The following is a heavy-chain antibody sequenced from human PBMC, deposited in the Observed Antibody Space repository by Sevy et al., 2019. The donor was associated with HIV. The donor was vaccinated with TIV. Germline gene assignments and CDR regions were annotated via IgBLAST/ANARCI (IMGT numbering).Heavy chain of an antibody. Sequence: GGSLRLSCAASGFTFSSSWMSWVRQAPGKGLEWVGRVKNKGDGGTTDDSAPVKGRFTIASDDSTNTLYLQMNSLKTEDTAIYYCTTDPPGYYYGSGTARYMDVWGKGTTVTVSS. J-gene: IGHJ6*04. CDR2: VKNKGDGGTT. D-gene: IGHD3-10*01. V-gene: IGHV3-15*01. CDR1: GFTFSSSW. CDR3: TTDPPGYYYGSGTARYMDV.